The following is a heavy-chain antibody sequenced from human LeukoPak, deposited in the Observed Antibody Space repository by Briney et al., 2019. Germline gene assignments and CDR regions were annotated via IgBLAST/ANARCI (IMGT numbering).Heavy chain of an antibody. CDR2: ISTISTYI. D-gene: IGHD5-18*01. J-gene: IGHJ4*02. CDR1: GFTFSSYA. Sequence: GGSLRLSCAASGFTFSSYAMSWVRQAPGKGLEWVSSISTISTYIYYADSVKGRSTISRDNAENSLYLQMNSLRAEDTAVYYCARVGYSYGSDYWGQGTLVTVSS. CDR3: ARVGYSYGSDY. V-gene: IGHV3-21*01.